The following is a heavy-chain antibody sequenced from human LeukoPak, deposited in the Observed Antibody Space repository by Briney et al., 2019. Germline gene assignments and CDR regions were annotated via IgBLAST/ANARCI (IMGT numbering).Heavy chain of an antibody. Sequence: GGSLRLSCAASGFTFRTYDMSWVRQAPGKGLEWVSGLSVSGGSTYYADPVKDRFTISRDNSKNTLYLQMNSLRAEDTAVYYCARDREINWCDPWGQGTLVTVSS. CDR3: ARDREINWCDP. CDR2: LSVSGGST. V-gene: IGHV3-23*01. CDR1: GFTFRTYD. D-gene: IGHD3-10*01. J-gene: IGHJ5*02.